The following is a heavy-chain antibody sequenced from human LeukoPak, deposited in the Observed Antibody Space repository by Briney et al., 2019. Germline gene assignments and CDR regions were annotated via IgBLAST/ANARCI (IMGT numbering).Heavy chain of an antibody. V-gene: IGHV1-69*13. CDR1: GGTFSSYA. D-gene: IGHD2-2*01. Sequence: SVKVSCKASGGTFSSYAISWVRQAPGQGLEWMGGIIPIFGTANYAQKFQGRVTITADESTSTAYMELSSLRSEDTAVYYCAREGVVPAATMDYWGQGTLATVSS. CDR2: IIPIFGTA. CDR3: AREGVVPAATMDY. J-gene: IGHJ4*02.